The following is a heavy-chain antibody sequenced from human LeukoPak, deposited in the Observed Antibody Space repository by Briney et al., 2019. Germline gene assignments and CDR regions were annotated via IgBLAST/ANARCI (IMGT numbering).Heavy chain of an antibody. CDR1: GFTLSSYA. V-gene: IGHV3-23*01. J-gene: IGHJ5*02. CDR2: ISGSGGST. D-gene: IGHD6-13*01. CDR3: ANPLWQQPEHNWFDP. Sequence: GGSLRLSCAASGFTLSSYALSWVRQAPGKGLEWVSAISGSGGSTYYADSVKGRFTISRDNSKNTLYLQMNSLRAEDTAVYYCANPLWQQPEHNWFDPWGQGTLVTVSS.